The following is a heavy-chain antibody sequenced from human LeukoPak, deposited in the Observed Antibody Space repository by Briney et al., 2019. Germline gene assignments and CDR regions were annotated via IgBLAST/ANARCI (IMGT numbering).Heavy chain of an antibody. CDR3: ARSLWFGELYAFDI. V-gene: IGHV4-39*01. J-gene: IGHJ3*02. CDR2: INYSGST. Sequence: NPSETLSLTCTVSGGSISSGSYYWGWIRQPRGKGLEWIGSINYSGSTYYNPSLKSRVTISVDTSKNQFSLKLSSVTAADTAVYYCARSLWFGELYAFDIWGQGTMVTVSS. CDR1: GGSISSGSYY. D-gene: IGHD3-10*01.